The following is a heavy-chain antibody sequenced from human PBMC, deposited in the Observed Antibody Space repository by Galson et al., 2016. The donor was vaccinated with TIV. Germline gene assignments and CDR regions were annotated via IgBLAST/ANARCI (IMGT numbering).Heavy chain of an antibody. D-gene: IGHD3-16*01. Sequence: SVKVSCKASGYTITSYAMHWVRQAPGQRFEWMGWINAGTGDTKFSQKFQGRVTLTRDTSASTGYMARSSLTSEDTAVYYFAGNLGGSFSPFYGMDVRGQGTTVTVSS. CDR2: INAGTGDT. J-gene: IGHJ6*02. CDR3: AGNLGGSFSPFYGMDV. CDR1: GYTITSYA. V-gene: IGHV1-3*01.